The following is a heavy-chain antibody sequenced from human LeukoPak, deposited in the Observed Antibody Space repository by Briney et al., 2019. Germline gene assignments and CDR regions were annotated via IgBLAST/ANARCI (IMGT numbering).Heavy chain of an antibody. Sequence: GGSLRLSCAASGFTFSNYGIHWVRQAPGKGPEWVAVIWYDGSNKYYADSVEGRFTISRDNSKNKLYLQMNSLSAEDTAVYYCAKDLDYYESSGYFDNWGQGTLVTVSS. J-gene: IGHJ4*02. CDR3: AKDLDYYESSGYFDN. CDR2: IWYDGSNK. D-gene: IGHD3-22*01. CDR1: GFTFSNYG. V-gene: IGHV3-33*03.